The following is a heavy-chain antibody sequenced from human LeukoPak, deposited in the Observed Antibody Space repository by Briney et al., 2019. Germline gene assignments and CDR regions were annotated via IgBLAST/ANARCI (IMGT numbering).Heavy chain of an antibody. V-gene: IGHV3-48*04. CDR2: ISSSGSTI. J-gene: IGHJ6*04. D-gene: IGHD3-10*02. CDR3: AELGITMIGGV. CDR1: GFTFSSYS. Sequence: GGSLRLACAASGFTFSSYSMCWVRQAPVKGLEWVSYISSSGSTIYYADSVKGRFTISRDNAKNSLYLQMNSLRAEDTAVYYCAELGITMIGGVWGKGTTVTISS.